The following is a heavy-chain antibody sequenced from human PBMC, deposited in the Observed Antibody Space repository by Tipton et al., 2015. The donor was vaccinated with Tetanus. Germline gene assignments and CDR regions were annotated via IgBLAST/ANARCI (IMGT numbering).Heavy chain of an antibody. D-gene: IGHD6-19*01. V-gene: IGHV3-30*02. CDR3: ARGNSGWYFAGMDV. CDR1: GITFDGYG. Sequence: SLRLSCAVSGITFDGYGIHWVRHAPGRGLEWVAFIWPDGLFKYYGDSVKGRFTISRDNSKNTLYLQMNSLRAEDTAVYYCARGNSGWYFAGMDVWGQGTTVTVSS. CDR2: IWPDGLFK. J-gene: IGHJ6*02.